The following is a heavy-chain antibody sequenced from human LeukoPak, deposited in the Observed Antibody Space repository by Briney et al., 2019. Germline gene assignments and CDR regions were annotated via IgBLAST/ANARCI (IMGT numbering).Heavy chain of an antibody. D-gene: IGHD2-2*01. CDR3: ARRDIVVVPAARWDAFDI. J-gene: IGHJ3*02. V-gene: IGHV5-51*01. CDR2: IYPGDSDT. Sequence: GESLKISCKGSGYSFTSYWIGWVRQMPGKGLEWMGIIYPGDSDTRYSPSFQGQVTISADKSISTAYLQWSSLKASDTAMYYCARRDIVVVPAARWDAFDIWGQGTMVTVSS. CDR1: GYSFTSYW.